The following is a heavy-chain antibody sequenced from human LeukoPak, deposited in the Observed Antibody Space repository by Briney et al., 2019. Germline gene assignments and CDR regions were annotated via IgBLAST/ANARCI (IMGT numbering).Heavy chain of an antibody. V-gene: IGHV4-59*12. D-gene: IGHD1-1*01. J-gene: IGHJ4*02. CDR3: ARDLELERNRWNYFES. CDR2: FSNSGTN. CDR1: GGSISDYY. Sequence: PSETLSLTCTVSGGSISDYYWSWIRQPPGKGLEWIGYFSNSGTNNYNPSLKGRVTMSVDTSKNQFSLKLSSVTAADTAVYYCARDLELERNRWNYFESWGQGTLVTVSS.